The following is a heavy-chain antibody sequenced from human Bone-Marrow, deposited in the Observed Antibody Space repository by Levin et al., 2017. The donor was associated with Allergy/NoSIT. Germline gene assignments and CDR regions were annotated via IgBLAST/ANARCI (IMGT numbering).Heavy chain of an antibody. CDR3: ARDVEVRGVTIRTYYYYGLDV. CDR2: INQDGSQP. D-gene: IGHD3-10*01. J-gene: IGHJ6*02. CDR1: GFTFSKYW. Sequence: GGSLRLSCVASGFTFSKYWMSWVRQAPGKGLEWVANINQDGSQPPSFSSFPFRFTISRDNAKNSLSLQMNNLRAEDTAVYFCARDVEVRGVTIRTYYYYGLDVWGQGTTVTVSS. V-gene: IGHV3-7*01.